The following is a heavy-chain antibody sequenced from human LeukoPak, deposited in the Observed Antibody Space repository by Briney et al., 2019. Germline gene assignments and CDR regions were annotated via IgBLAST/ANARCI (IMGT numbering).Heavy chain of an antibody. J-gene: IGHJ4*02. Sequence: GGSLRLSCAASGFTFSNHAMGWVRQAPGEGLEWVSSITGSGDSTYYADSVKGRFTISRDNSKNTLYLQINSLRAEDTAVYYCAKDQPVQIGLFDYWGQGTLVTVSS. CDR1: GFTFSNHA. CDR2: ITGSGDST. V-gene: IGHV3-23*01. D-gene: IGHD2-8*01. CDR3: AKDQPVQIGLFDY.